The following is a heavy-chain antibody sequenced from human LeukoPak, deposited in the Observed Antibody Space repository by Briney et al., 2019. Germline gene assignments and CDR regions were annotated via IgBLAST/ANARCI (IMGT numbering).Heavy chain of an antibody. D-gene: IGHD5-24*01. J-gene: IGHJ4*02. Sequence: GGSLRLSCAASGLTFSSYAMHWVRQAPGKGLEWVAVISYDGSNKYYADSVKGRFTISRDNSKNTLYLQMNSLRAEDTAVYFCARDWDYKMATIPGYWGQGTLVTVSS. CDR2: ISYDGSNK. V-gene: IGHV3-30-3*01. CDR3: ARDWDYKMATIPGY. CDR1: GLTFSSYA.